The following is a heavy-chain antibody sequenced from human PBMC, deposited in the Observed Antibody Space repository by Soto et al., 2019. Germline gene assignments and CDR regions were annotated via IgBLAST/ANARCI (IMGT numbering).Heavy chain of an antibody. CDR2: MNPNSGNT. CDR1: GYTFTSYD. J-gene: IGHJ1*01. CDR3: ARGPENYDFWSGYYPQSEYFQH. D-gene: IGHD3-3*01. Sequence: ASVKVSCKASGYTFTSYDINWVRQATGQGLEWMGWMNPNSGNTGYAQKFQGRVTMTRNTSISTAYMELSSLRSEDTAVYYCARGPENYDFWSGYYPQSEYFQHWGQGTLVTVSS. V-gene: IGHV1-8*01.